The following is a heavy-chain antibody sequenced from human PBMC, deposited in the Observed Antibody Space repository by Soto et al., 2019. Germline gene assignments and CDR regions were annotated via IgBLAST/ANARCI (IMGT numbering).Heavy chain of an antibody. CDR2: IYYSGST. V-gene: IGHV4-31*03. Sequence: SETLSLTCTVSGGSISSGGYYWSWIRQHPGKGLEWIGYIYYSGSTYYNPSLKSRVTISVDTSKNQFSLKLSSVTAADTAVYYCARSTSFGGLWFGEFPYYFDYWGQGTLVTVSS. CDR3: ARSTSFGGLWFGEFPYYFDY. CDR1: GGSISSGGYY. D-gene: IGHD3-10*01. J-gene: IGHJ4*02.